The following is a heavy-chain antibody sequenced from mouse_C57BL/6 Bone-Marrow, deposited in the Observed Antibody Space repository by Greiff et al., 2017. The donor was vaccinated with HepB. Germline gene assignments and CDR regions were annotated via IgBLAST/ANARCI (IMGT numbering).Heavy chain of an antibody. V-gene: IGHV1-81*01. CDR3: ANGDYYGSSYPFAY. D-gene: IGHD1-1*01. J-gene: IGHJ3*01. CDR2: IYPRSGNT. Sequence: VQLQQSGAELARPGASVKLSCKASGYTFTSYGISWVKQRTGQGLEWIGEIYPRSGNTYYNEKFKGKATLTADKSSRTAYMELRSLTSEDSAVYFCANGDYYGSSYPFAYWGQGTLVTVSA. CDR1: GYTFTSYG.